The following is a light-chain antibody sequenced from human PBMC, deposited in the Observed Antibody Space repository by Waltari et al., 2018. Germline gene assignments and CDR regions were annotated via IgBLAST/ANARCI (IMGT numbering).Light chain of an antibody. Sequence: EVVMTQSPATLSLSPGERATVSCRASQSFNSNLAWYQLNQGHTPRLLIYGASTRATGTPDRFSGSKSETEFTLSVSSLQSEDFAIYYCQQYNKWPYTFGQGTKLEIK. CDR2: GAS. J-gene: IGKJ2*01. CDR1: QSFNSN. V-gene: IGKV3-15*01. CDR3: QQYNKWPYT.